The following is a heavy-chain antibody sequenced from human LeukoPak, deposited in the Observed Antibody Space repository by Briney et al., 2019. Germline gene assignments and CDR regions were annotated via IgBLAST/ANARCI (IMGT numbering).Heavy chain of an antibody. V-gene: IGHV3-30*02. CDR2: IRYDGSNK. CDR3: AKEYSYGYDYYYYMDV. J-gene: IGHJ6*03. Sequence: GGSLRLSCSASGFTFSSYAMHWVRQAPGKGLEWVAFIRYDGSNKYYADSVKGRFTISRDKSKNTLYLQMNSLRAEDTAVYYCAKEYSYGYDYYYYMDVWGKGTTVTVSS. D-gene: IGHD5-18*01. CDR1: GFTFSSYA.